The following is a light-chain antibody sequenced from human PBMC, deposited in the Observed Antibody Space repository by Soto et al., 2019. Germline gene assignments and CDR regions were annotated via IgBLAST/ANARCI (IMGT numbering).Light chain of an antibody. CDR1: QSVNSNY. Sequence: EIVLTQSPGTLSLSPGERATLSCRASQSVNSNYLAWYQQRPGQAPRLLIYGASSRATGIPDRFSGSGSGTDFTITISRLAPEDFAVYYCQQYGRSPPYTFGPGTKVDIK. V-gene: IGKV3-20*01. CDR3: QQYGRSPPYT. CDR2: GAS. J-gene: IGKJ3*01.